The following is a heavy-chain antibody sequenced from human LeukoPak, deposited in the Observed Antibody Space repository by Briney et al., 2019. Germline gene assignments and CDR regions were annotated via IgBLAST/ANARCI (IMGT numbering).Heavy chain of an antibody. CDR3: VKDRVPDSGWSFDV. J-gene: IGHJ3*01. D-gene: IGHD6-19*01. Sequence: GGSMRLSCTTSGFTFATYSMSWVRQAPGQGLEWVASIFGSASKIYHADSVKGRFTVSRDNSKNTLYLQMNGLRVEDTALYYCVKDRVPDSGWSFDVWGRGTMVTVSA. V-gene: IGHV3-23*01. CDR1: GFTFATYS. CDR2: IFGSASKI.